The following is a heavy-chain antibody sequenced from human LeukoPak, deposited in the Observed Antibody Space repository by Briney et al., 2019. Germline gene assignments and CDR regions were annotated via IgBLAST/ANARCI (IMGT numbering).Heavy chain of an antibody. CDR3: ARDQGGTYMNWFDP. D-gene: IGHD1-26*01. CDR2: IYYSGST. CDR1: GYSISSGYY. J-gene: IGHJ5*02. V-gene: IGHV4-38-2*02. Sequence: QSSETLSLTCTVSGYSISSGYYWGWIRQPPGKGLEWIGYIYYSGSTNYNPSLKSRVTISVDTSKNQFSLKMTSVTAADTAFYYCARDQGGTYMNWFDPWGQGTLVTVSS.